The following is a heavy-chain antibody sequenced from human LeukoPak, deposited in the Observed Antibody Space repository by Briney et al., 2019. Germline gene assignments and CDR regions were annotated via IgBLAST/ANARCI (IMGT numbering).Heavy chain of an antibody. CDR1: GGTFSSYA. D-gene: IGHD6-19*01. V-gene: IGHV1-69*01. J-gene: IGHJ4*02. CDR3: AREAVAGRAKLDY. CDR2: IIPIFGTA. Sequence: GSSVKVSCKASGGTFSSYAISWVRQAPGQGLEWMGGIIPIFGTANYAQKFQGRVTITADESTSTAYMELRSLRSDDTAVYYCAREAVAGRAKLDYWGQGTLVTVSS.